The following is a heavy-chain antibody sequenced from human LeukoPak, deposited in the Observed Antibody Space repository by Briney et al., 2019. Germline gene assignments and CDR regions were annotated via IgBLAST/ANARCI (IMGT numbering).Heavy chain of an antibody. CDR1: GFIFSSYW. Sequence: PGGSLRLSCAASGFIFSSYWMTWVRQAPGKGLEWVANIKQDGSERYYVDSVRGRFTISRDNAKNSLYLEMNSLRAEDTAVYYCAKEGWTQLWCFDYWGQGALVTVSS. CDR2: IKQDGSER. J-gene: IGHJ4*02. V-gene: IGHV3-7*03. D-gene: IGHD5-18*01. CDR3: AKEGWTQLWCFDY.